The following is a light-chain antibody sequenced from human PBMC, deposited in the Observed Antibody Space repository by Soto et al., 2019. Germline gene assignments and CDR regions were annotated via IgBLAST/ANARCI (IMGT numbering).Light chain of an antibody. Sequence: DIPMTQSASSLPASVGDTVTISCQASQDISKYLNWFQQKPGKAPKLLIYDVFNVETGVPSRFSRRGSGTDFTLIISNLQPEDFETYYCQQYDQLPITFGGGTKVDI. CDR1: QDISKY. V-gene: IGKV1-33*01. J-gene: IGKJ4*01. CDR2: DVF. CDR3: QQYDQLPIT.